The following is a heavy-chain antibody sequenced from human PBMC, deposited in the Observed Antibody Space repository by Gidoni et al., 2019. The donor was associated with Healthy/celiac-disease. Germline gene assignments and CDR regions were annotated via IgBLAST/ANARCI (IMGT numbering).Heavy chain of an antibody. CDR2: IRSKANSYAT. D-gene: IGHD6-19*01. CDR1: GFTFSGSA. CDR3: TRRIAVAGTGAFDI. V-gene: IGHV3-73*02. Sequence: EVQLVESGGGLVQPGGSLKLSCAASGFTFSGSAMHWVRQASGKGLEWVGRIRSKANSYATAYAASVKGRFTISRDDSKNTAYLQMNSLKTEDTAVYYCTRRIAVAGTGAFDIWGQGTMVTVSS. J-gene: IGHJ3*02.